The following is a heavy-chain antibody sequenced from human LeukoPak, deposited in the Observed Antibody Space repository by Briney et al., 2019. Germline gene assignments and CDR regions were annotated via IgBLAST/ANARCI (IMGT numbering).Heavy chain of an antibody. Sequence: SETLSLTCAVYGGSFSGYYWSWIRQPPGKGLEWIGEINHSGSTNYNPSLKSRVTISVDTSKNQFSLKLSSVTAADTAVYYCARHVGKWGFDYWGQGTLVTVSS. D-gene: IGHD7-27*01. CDR2: INHSGST. V-gene: IGHV4-34*01. CDR1: GGSFSGYY. J-gene: IGHJ4*02. CDR3: ARHVGKWGFDY.